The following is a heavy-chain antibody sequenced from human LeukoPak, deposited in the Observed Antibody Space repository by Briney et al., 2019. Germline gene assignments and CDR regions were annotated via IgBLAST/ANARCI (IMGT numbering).Heavy chain of an antibody. J-gene: IGHJ4*02. V-gene: IGHV5-10-1*01. CDR3: ARRGSGSYLDFDY. CDR1: GYSFTNYW. CDR2: INPIDSYT. Sequence: GESLKISCQGSGYSFTNYWISWVRQMPGKGLECMGRINPIDSYTKYSPSFQGHVTILVDKSINTAYLQWSSLKVSDTAIYYCARRGSGSYLDFDYWGQGTVVTVSS. D-gene: IGHD3-10*01.